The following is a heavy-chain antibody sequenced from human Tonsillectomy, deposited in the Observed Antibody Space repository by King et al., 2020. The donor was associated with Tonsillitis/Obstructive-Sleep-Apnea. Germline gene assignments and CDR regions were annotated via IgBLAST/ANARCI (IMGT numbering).Heavy chain of an antibody. D-gene: IGHD6-13*01. J-gene: IGHJ4*02. CDR1: GGSFSGYY. V-gene: IGHV4-34*01. CDR2: INHSGST. Sequence: VQLQQWGAGLLKPSETLSLTCAVYGGSFSGYYWSWIRHPPGKGLEWIGEINHSGSTNYNPSLKSRVAISVDTPKNQFSLKLSSVTAADTAVYYCARGIAAGNHFDYWGQGTLVTVSS. CDR3: ARGIAAGNHFDY.